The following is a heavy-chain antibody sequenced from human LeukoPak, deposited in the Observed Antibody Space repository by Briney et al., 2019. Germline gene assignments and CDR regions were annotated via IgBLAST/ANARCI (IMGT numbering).Heavy chain of an antibody. CDR3: AREFPWAAAGTIGFDY. D-gene: IGHD6-13*01. Sequence: PGGSLRLSCAASGFTFSDYYMSWIRQAPGKGLEWVSYISSSGSTIYYADSVKGRFTISRDNAKNSLYLQMNSLRAEDTAVYYCAREFPWAAAGTIGFDYWGQGTLVTVSS. V-gene: IGHV3-11*01. CDR1: GFTFSDYY. CDR2: ISSSGSTI. J-gene: IGHJ4*02.